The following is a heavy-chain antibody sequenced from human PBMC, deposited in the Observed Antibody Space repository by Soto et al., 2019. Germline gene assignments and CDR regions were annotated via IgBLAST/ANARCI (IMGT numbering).Heavy chain of an antibody. CDR3: AKAYSSGWYYFDY. Sequence: PGGSLRLSCAASGFTFNNYAMNWVRQAPGKGLEWVATISATGGSTYYADSVKGRFTISRDNSKNTLYLQMNSLRAEDTAVYYCAKAYSSGWYYFDYWGQGTLVTVSS. CDR1: GFTFNNYA. CDR2: ISATGGST. V-gene: IGHV3-23*01. D-gene: IGHD6-19*01. J-gene: IGHJ4*02.